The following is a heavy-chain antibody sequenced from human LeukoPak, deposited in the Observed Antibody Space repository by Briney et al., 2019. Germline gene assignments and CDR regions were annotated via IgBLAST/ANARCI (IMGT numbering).Heavy chain of an antibody. CDR1: GFTFSSYG. CDR2: IRYDGSNK. J-gene: IGHJ4*02. Sequence: PGGSLRVSCAAPGFTFSSYGMHWVRQAPGKGLGWVAFIRYDGSNKYYADSVKGRFTISRDNSKNTLYLQMNNLRAEDTAVYYCAKDPIRIGAAIQISAYYFDYWGQGTLVTVSS. D-gene: IGHD6-13*01. V-gene: IGHV3-30*02. CDR3: AKDPIRIGAAIQISAYYFDY.